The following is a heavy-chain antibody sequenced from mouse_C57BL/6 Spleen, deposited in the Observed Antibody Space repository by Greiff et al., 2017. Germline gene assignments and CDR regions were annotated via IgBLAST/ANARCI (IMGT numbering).Heavy chain of an antibody. J-gene: IGHJ4*01. CDR3: ARELGRENAMDY. Sequence: VQRVESGPELVKPGASVKISCKASGYAFSSSWMNWVKKRPGQGLEWIGRIYPGDGDTNYNGKFKGKATLTADKSSSTAYMQLSSLTSEDSAVYFCARELGRENAMDYWGQGTSVTVSS. V-gene: IGHV1-82*01. D-gene: IGHD4-1*01. CDR1: GYAFSSSW. CDR2: IYPGDGDT.